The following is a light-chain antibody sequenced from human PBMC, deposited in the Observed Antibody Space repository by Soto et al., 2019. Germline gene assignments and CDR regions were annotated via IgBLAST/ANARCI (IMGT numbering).Light chain of an antibody. V-gene: IGKV2-24*01. CDR1: QSLVHSDGNTY. CDR3: MQATQYRPYT. CDR2: KVS. J-gene: IGKJ2*01. Sequence: DIVLTQTPLSSPVTLGQPASISCRSSQSLVHSDGNTYLSVLQPRPGQPPSLLIYKVSNRFSGVADRFRGSGAGRDFHQKIRKVEAEDVVVYYCMQATQYRPYTFGQGTKLEIK.